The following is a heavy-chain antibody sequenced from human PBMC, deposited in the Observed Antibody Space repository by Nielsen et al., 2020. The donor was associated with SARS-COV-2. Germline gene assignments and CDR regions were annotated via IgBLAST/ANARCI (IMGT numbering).Heavy chain of an antibody. CDR3: ARDSDPYMIVEVGYFDY. Sequence: GESLKISCAASGFTFSNNAMHWVRQCPGKGLEWVAVISYDGYNEYYTDSVKGRFTISRDNSKNTLYLQMNSLRAEDTAVYYCARDSDPYMIVEVGYFDYWGQGTLVTVSS. V-gene: IGHV3-30-3*01. D-gene: IGHD3-22*01. J-gene: IGHJ4*02. CDR1: GFTFSNNA. CDR2: ISYDGYNE.